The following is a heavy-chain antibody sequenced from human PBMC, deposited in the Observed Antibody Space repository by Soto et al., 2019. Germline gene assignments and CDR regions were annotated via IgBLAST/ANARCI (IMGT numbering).Heavy chain of an antibody. CDR3: AREDEYTRGPYGSGENYGMDG. Sequence: ASVKVSCKASGYTFTGYYMHWVRQAPGQGLEWMGWINPNSGGTNYAQKFQGWVTMTRDTSISTAYMELSRLRSDDTAVYYCAREDEYTRGPYGSGENYGMDGRGQATTVTVSS. CDR2: INPNSGGT. J-gene: IGHJ6*02. D-gene: IGHD3-10*01. V-gene: IGHV1-2*04. CDR1: GYTFTGYY.